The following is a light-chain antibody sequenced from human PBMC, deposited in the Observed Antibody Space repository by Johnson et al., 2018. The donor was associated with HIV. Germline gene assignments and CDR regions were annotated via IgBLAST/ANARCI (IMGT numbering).Light chain of an antibody. J-gene: IGLJ1*01. CDR3: GTWVSSLSATDV. V-gene: IGLV1-51*01. CDR1: SSNIGNNY. CDR2: DNN. Sequence: QSVLTQPPSVSAAPGQKVTISCSGSSSNIGNNYVSWYQQVPGTAPKLLIYDNNKRPSGIPDRFSGSKSGTSATLGITGLQTGDEADYYYGTWVSSLSATDVFGTGTKLTVL.